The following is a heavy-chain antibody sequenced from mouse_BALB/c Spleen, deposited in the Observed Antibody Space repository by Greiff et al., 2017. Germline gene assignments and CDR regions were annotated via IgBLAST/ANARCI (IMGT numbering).Heavy chain of an antibody. CDR2: IWAGGST. Sequence: VKLMESGPGLVAPSQSLSITCTVSGFSLTSYGVHWVRQPPGKGLEWLGVIWAGGSTNYNSALMSRLSISKDNSKSQVFLKMNSLQTDDTAMYYCARTGPNCYCSRKGYWYFDVWGEGTTVTVSS. CDR3: ARTGPNCYCSRKGYWYFDV. V-gene: IGHV2-9*02. J-gene: IGHJ1*01. CDR1: GFSLTSYG. D-gene: IGHD1-1*01.